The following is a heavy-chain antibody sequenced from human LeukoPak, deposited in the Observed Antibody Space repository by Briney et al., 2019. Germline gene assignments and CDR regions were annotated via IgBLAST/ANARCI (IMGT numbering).Heavy chain of an antibody. Sequence: ASVKVSCKASGYTFTSYDINWVRQATGQGLEWMGWMNPNSGNTGYAQKFQGRVTMTRSTSISTAYLQWSSLKASDTAMYYCARGDCSSTSCYQPFDYWGQGTLVTVSS. CDR2: MNPNSGNT. D-gene: IGHD2-2*01. CDR1: GYTFTSYD. J-gene: IGHJ4*02. V-gene: IGHV1-8*01. CDR3: ARGDCSSTSCYQPFDY.